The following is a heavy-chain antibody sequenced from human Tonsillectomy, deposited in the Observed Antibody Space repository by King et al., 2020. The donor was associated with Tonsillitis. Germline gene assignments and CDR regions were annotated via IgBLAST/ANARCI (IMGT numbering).Heavy chain of an antibody. V-gene: IGHV3-11*06. CDR1: GFTFSDYY. Sequence: VQLVESGGGLVKPGGSLRLSCAASGFTFSDYYMSWIRQAPGKGLEWVSYISSSSSYTNYADSVKGRFTISRDNAKNSLYLQMNSLRAEDTAVYYCARGYCRSTSCYAGDYYYYGMDVWGQGTTVTVSS. J-gene: IGHJ6*02. D-gene: IGHD2-2*01. CDR3: ARGYCRSTSCYAGDYYYYGMDV. CDR2: ISSSSSYT.